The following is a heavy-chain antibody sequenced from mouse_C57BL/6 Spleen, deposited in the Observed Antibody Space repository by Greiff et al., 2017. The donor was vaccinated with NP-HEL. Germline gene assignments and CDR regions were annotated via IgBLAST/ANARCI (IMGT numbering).Heavy chain of an antibody. CDR2: IDPSDSYT. CDR1: GYTFTSYW. J-gene: IGHJ4*01. Sequence: QVQLQQPGAELVRPGTSVKLSCKASGYTFTSYWMHWVKQRPGQGLEWIGVIDPSDSYTNYNQKFKGKATLTVDTSSSTAYMQLSSLTSEDSAVYYCARRESLGAMDYWGQGTSVTVSS. D-gene: IGHD4-1*01. V-gene: IGHV1-59*01. CDR3: ARRESLGAMDY.